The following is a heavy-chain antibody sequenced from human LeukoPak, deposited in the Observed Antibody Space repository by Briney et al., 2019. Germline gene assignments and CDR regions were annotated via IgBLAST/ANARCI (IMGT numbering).Heavy chain of an antibody. CDR3: ASHYYYDSSGYYDAFDI. CDR1: RFTFTNYA. CDR2: ISGSGGST. V-gene: IGHV3-23*01. Sequence: GGSLRLSCAASRFTFTNYAMTWVGQAPGKGLEWVSAISGSGGSTYYADSVKGRFTISRDNSKNTLYLQMNSLRAEDTAVYYCASHYYYDSSGYYDAFDIWGQGTMVTVSS. J-gene: IGHJ3*02. D-gene: IGHD3-22*01.